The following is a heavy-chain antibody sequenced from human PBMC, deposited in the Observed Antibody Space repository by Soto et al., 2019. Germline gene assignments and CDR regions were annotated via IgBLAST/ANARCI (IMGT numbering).Heavy chain of an antibody. D-gene: IGHD2-2*01. Sequence: QVQLVQSGAEVKKPGASVKVSCKASGYTFTSYDINWVRQATGQGLEWMGWMNPNSGNTGYAQKFQGRITMTRNTSMSRDYMKLSSLRSEDTAVYYCARGRGDIVVVPAAHYYYYGMDVWGQGTTVTVSS. J-gene: IGHJ6*02. V-gene: IGHV1-8*01. CDR1: GYTFTSYD. CDR2: MNPNSGNT. CDR3: ARGRGDIVVVPAAHYYYYGMDV.